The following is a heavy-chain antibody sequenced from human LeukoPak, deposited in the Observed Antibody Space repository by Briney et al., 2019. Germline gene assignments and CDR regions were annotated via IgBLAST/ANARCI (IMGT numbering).Heavy chain of an antibody. V-gene: IGHV3-23*01. Sequence: GGSLRLSCLTSGFTLSTNAMSWVRQAPGKGLEWISGISGSGASAYYADSVKGRFTISRDNGKNSLYLEMNSLRAEDTAMYYCARSMRRGSYDSWGQGALVTVSS. CDR2: ISGSGASA. CDR1: GFTLSTNA. J-gene: IGHJ4*02. D-gene: IGHD1-26*01. CDR3: ARSMRRGSYDS.